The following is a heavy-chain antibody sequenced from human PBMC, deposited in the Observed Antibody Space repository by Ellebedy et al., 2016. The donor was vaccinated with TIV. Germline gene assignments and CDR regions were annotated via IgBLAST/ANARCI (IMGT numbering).Heavy chain of an antibody. J-gene: IGHJ4*02. CDR1: GGSFSDYY. V-gene: IGHV4-34*01. CDR2: INHSGST. D-gene: IGHD1-26*01. Sequence: SETLSLTXAVYGGSFSDYYWTWIRQPPGKGLEWIGEINHSGSTNYNPSLKSRVTISVDTSKNQFSLKLSSVTAADTAVYYCARRGSYGIYYWGQGTLVTVSS. CDR3: ARRGSYGIYY.